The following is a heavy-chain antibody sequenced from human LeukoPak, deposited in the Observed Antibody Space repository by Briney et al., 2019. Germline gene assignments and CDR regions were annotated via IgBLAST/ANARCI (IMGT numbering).Heavy chain of an antibody. CDR2: ISGSGGST. J-gene: IGHJ4*02. D-gene: IGHD2-2*01. Sequence: GRSLRLSCAASGFTFSYYAMSWVRQAPGEGLEWVSAISGSGGSTDYADSVKGRFTISRDNSKNTLYLQMDSLRAGDTAVYYCAKRYCTSASCSCFDYWGQGTLVTVSS. CDR1: GFTFSYYA. V-gene: IGHV3-23*01. CDR3: AKRYCTSASCSCFDY.